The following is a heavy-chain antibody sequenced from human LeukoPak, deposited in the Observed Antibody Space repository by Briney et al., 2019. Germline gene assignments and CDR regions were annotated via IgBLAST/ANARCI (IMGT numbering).Heavy chain of an antibody. CDR3: ARESSSWYGWFDP. Sequence: SETLSLTCTVSGGSISSYYWSWIRQPPGKGLEWIGYIYYSGSTYYNPSLKSRVTISVDTSKNQFSLKLSSVTAADTAVYYCARESSSWYGWFDPWGQGTLVTVSS. CDR2: IYYSGST. V-gene: IGHV4-59*06. CDR1: GGSISSYY. D-gene: IGHD6-13*01. J-gene: IGHJ5*02.